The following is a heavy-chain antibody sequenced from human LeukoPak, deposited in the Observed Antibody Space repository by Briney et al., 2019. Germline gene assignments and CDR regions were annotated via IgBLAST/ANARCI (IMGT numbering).Heavy chain of an antibody. CDR1: GYTFTYRY. CDR2: INSNSGGT. V-gene: IGHV1-2*02. Sequence: GSSVKVSCKASGYTFTYRYLHWVRQAPGQGLEWMGWINSNSGGTSYAQKFQGRVTLTRDTPTRTAYMELNRLTSDDTAVYYCARTSIAARRADFDYWGQGTVVTVSS. D-gene: IGHD6-6*01. CDR3: ARTSIAARRADFDY. J-gene: IGHJ4*02.